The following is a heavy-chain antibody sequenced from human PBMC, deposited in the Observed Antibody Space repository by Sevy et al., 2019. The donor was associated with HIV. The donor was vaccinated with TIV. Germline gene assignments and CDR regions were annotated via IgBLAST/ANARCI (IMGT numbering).Heavy chain of an antibody. V-gene: IGHV3-23*01. Sequence: GGSLRLSCAASGFTFSKYSMSWVRQPPGKGLEWVSTLSFGCGEVNYAVSVKGRFTIYRDNSKSSVYLQMNNLRPEDTAVYYCAREGCTKPHDYWGQGTMVTVSS. CDR3: AREGCTKPHDY. D-gene: IGHD2-8*01. CDR2: LSFGCGEV. CDR1: GFTFSKYS. J-gene: IGHJ4*02.